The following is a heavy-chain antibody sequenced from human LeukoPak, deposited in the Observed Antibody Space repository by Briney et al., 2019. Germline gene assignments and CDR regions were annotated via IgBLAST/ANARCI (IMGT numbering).Heavy chain of an antibody. CDR2: IYTDGTTT. D-gene: IGHD3-10*01. V-gene: IGHV4-4*08. J-gene: IGHJ3*02. Sequence: SETLSLTCTVSGGSISSYYWSWIRQPPGKGLEWIGRIYTDGTTTKYNPSLESRLTISLDTSKNQFSLTLTSVTAADTAVYYCARPTYGDDAFDIWGQGTMVTVSS. CDR1: GGSISSYY. CDR3: ARPTYGDDAFDI.